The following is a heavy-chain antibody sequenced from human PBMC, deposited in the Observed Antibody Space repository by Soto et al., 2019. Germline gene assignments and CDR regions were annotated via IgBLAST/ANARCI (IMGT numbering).Heavy chain of an antibody. V-gene: IGHV4-39*07. Sequence: KASETLSLTCTVSGHSISSSNYYWGWIRQPPGKGLEWIGSIFYSGFTYDNPSLKSRVTMSEDRSKNQFSLRLSSVTAADTGVYYCARAYYDTSGYSLDPWGQGVLVTVSS. D-gene: IGHD3-22*01. CDR3: ARAYYDTSGYSLDP. CDR1: GHSISSSNYY. J-gene: IGHJ5*02. CDR2: IFYSGFT.